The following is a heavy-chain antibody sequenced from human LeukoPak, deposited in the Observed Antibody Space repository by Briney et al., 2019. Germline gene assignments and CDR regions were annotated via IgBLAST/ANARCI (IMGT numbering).Heavy chain of an antibody. Sequence: GGSLRLSCAASGFTFSNYWMSWVRQAPGKGLEWVANIKHDGGDKHYVDSVKGRFTIARDSAKNSMNPQMSSLRAEDTAVYYCARGGNYDILTGYIFDYWGQGTLVTVSS. J-gene: IGHJ4*02. CDR2: IKHDGGDK. CDR3: ARGGNYDILTGYIFDY. V-gene: IGHV3-7*03. D-gene: IGHD3-9*01. CDR1: GFTFSNYW.